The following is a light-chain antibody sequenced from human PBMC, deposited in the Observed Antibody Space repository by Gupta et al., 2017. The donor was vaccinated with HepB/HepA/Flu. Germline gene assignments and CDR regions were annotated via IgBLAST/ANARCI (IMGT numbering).Light chain of an antibody. J-gene: IGLJ1*01. CDR1: TSNIGARHD. V-gene: IGLV1-40*01. Sequence: QSVLTQPPSVSGAPGQRVAIPCTGSTSNIGARHDVHWYQQLPGSAPKLLIYGNSNRRSGVPDRFSASKSSTSASLAITGLHAEDEADYYCLSYDSRLSVYVFGPGTKVTVL. CDR3: LSYDSRLSVYV. CDR2: GNS.